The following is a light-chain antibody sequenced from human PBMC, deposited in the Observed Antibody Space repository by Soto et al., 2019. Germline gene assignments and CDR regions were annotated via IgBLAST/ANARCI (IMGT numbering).Light chain of an antibody. V-gene: IGLV1-47*01. J-gene: IGLJ3*02. CDR1: SSNIGSNY. CDR3: SSYAGNDNWV. CDR2: RNN. Sequence: QSVLTQPPSASGTPGQRVTISCSGSSSNIGSNYVYWYHQLPGTAPKLVIYRNNQRPSGVPDRFSASKSGNTASLTVSGLQAEDDADYYCSSYAGNDNWVFGGGTKLTVL.